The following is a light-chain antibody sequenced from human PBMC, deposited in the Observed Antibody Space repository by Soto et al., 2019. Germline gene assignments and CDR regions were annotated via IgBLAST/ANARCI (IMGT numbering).Light chain of an antibody. Sequence: DIEMTQSPSSLSASVGERVTISCRASQSISSNLNWYQQKPGKAPKLLIYAASSLQSGVPSRFSGSGSGTEFTLTISSLQPEDFAAYYCQQSNSTPITLGQGTRLEIK. V-gene: IGKV1-39*01. CDR1: QSISSN. CDR3: QQSNSTPIT. CDR2: AAS. J-gene: IGKJ5*01.